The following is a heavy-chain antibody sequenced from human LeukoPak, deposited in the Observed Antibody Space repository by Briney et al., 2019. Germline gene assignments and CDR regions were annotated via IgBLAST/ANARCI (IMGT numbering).Heavy chain of an antibody. Sequence: SETLSLTCAVYGGSFSGYYWSWIRQPPGKGLEWIGEINHSGSTNYNPSLKSRVTISVDTSKNQFSLKLSSVTAADTAVYYCASGNYDFWSGYDYYYMDVWGKGTTVTVSS. CDR2: INHSGST. V-gene: IGHV4-34*01. J-gene: IGHJ6*03. CDR1: GGSFSGYY. CDR3: ASGNYDFWSGYDYYYMDV. D-gene: IGHD3-3*01.